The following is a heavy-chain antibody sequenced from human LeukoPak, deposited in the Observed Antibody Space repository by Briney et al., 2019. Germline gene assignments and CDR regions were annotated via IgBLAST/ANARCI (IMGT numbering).Heavy chain of an antibody. J-gene: IGHJ4*02. V-gene: IGHV1-18*01. CDR3: ARQLRWNQYYFDY. D-gene: IGHD4-23*01. Sequence: GASVKVSCKASGYIFTNYGISWVRQAPGQGLEWMAWISAYNGDTNYAQNLQGRVTVTTDTSTSTAHMELRSLRSDDTAVYYCARQLRWNQYYFDYWGQGTLVTVSS. CDR2: ISAYNGDT. CDR1: GYIFTNYG.